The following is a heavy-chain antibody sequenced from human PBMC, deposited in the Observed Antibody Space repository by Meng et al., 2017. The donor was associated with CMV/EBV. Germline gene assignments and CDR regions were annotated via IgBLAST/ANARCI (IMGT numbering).Heavy chain of an antibody. Sequence: AASGFIVSGNYVTWVRQAPGKGLRWVTVVSHDDTTYYADSVKGRFTISRDTSKNTVYLQLDNLRAEDTAMYYCAGGYYGSGGFALDYWGQGTLVTVSS. CDR3: AGGYYGSGGFALDY. CDR2: VSHDDTT. J-gene: IGHJ4*02. D-gene: IGHD3-22*01. V-gene: IGHV3-53*01. CDR1: GFIVSGNY.